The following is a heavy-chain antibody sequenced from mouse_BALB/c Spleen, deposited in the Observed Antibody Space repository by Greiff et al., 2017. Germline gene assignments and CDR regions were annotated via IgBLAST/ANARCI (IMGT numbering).Heavy chain of an antibody. CDR3: AKNGHYGSSYWFAD. V-gene: IGHV2-5-1*01. J-gene: IGHJ3*01. CDR1: GFSLTSYG. CDR2: IWRGGST. Sequence: QVQLQQSGPSLVQPSQSLSITCTASGFSLTSYGVHWVRQSPGKGLEWLGVIWRGGSTDYNAAFMSRLSITKDNSKSQVFFKMNSLQADDTAIYYCAKNGHYGSSYWFADWGQGTLVTVSA. D-gene: IGHD1-1*01.